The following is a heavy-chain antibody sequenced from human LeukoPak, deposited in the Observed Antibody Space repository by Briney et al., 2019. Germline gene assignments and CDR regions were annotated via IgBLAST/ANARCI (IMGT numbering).Heavy chain of an antibody. CDR3: AAVSSWYRRIYDY. D-gene: IGHD6-13*01. CDR1: GGSISSSGYY. J-gene: IGHJ4*02. Sequence: SETLSLTCSVSGGSISSSGYYCAWIRQPPGKGLEWIGSIYYSGSTNYNPSLKSRVTISVDTSKNQFSLKLSSVTAADTAVYYCAAVSSWYRRIYDYWGQGTLVTVSS. V-gene: IGHV4-39*07. CDR2: IYYSGST.